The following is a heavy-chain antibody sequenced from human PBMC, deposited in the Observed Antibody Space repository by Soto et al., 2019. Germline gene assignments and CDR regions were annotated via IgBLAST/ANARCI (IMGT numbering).Heavy chain of an antibody. V-gene: IGHV4-59*08. CDR2: IYYSGST. J-gene: IGHJ3*02. CDR1: GGSISSYY. CDR3: ARHRCSGGSCYFHDAFDI. Sequence: SETLSLTCTVSGGSISSYYWSWIRQPPGKGLEWIGYIYYSGSTNYNPSLKSRVTISVDTSKNQFSLKLSSVTAADTAVYYCARHRCSGGSCYFHDAFDIWGQGTMVTVSS. D-gene: IGHD2-15*01.